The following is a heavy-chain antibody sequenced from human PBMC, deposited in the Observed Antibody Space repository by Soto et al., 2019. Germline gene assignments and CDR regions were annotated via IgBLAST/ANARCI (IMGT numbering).Heavy chain of an antibody. J-gene: IGHJ4*01. V-gene: IGHV1-24*01. D-gene: IGHD3-3*01. Sequence: DSGKVSCNVSGYTLRELSMDWERQAPGKGLEWMGNFDPEDGETVYAQKFQGRVTMTEDTSTDTAYMELSSLRSEDTAVYYCATSNQRITFFLVLVYFDHRGHLTLFPVS. CDR2: FDPEDGET. CDR1: GYTLRELS. CDR3: ATSNQRITFFLVLVYFDH.